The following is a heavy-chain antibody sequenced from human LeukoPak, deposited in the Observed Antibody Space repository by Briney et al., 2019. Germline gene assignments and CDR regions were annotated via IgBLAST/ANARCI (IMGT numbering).Heavy chain of an antibody. Sequence: SETLSLTCGLYGGSFSAYYCSSVRQPPGKGLEWIGEIDHSGSANYNSSLKPRVALSVDTSKKTFSLRLTSVTAADTAVYFCARVRTSSLLGYFYMDAWGKGATVTVYS. J-gene: IGHJ6*03. CDR1: GGSFSAYY. CDR2: IDHSGSA. CDR3: ARVRTSSLLGYFYMDA. D-gene: IGHD2-2*01. V-gene: IGHV4-34*01.